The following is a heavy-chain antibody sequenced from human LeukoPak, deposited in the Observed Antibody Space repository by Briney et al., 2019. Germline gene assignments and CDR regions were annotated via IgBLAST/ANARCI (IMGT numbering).Heavy chain of an antibody. Sequence: GGSLRLSCAASGFTFSSYAMSWVRQAPGKGLEWVSAISGSGGSTYYADSVKGRFTISRDNSKSTLYLQMNSLRAEDTAVYYCAKPNYDILTGMTQYFDYWGQGTLVTVSS. CDR1: GFTFSSYA. CDR2: ISGSGGST. V-gene: IGHV3-23*01. J-gene: IGHJ4*02. D-gene: IGHD3-9*01. CDR3: AKPNYDILTGMTQYFDY.